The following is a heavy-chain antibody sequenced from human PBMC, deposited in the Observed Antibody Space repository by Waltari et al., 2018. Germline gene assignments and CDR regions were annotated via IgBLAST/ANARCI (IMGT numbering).Heavy chain of an antibody. CDR1: GGHFSSYA. V-gene: IGHV1-69*01. J-gene: IGHJ1*01. Sequence: QVQLVQSGAEVKKPGSSVKVSCKASGGHFSSYAISWVRQAPGQGLDWMGGNIPIFGTANYAQKFQGRVTITADESTSTAYMELSSLRSEDTAVYYCARGPSHIVVVTAIPEYFQHWGQGTLVTVSS. D-gene: IGHD2-21*02. CDR3: ARGPSHIVVVTAIPEYFQH. CDR2: NIPIFGTA.